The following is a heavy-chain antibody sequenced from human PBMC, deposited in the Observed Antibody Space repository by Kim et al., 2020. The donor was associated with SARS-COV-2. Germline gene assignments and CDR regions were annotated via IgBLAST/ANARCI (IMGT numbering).Heavy chain of an antibody. CDR3: AREGGPWYSSSPNVGGYYYYGMDV. Sequence: SVKVSCKASGGTFSSYTISWVRQAPGQGLEWMGRIIPILGIANYAQKFQGRVTITADKSTSTAYMELSSLRSEDTAVYYCAREGGPWYSSSPNVGGYYYYGMDVWGQGTTVTVSS. D-gene: IGHD6-6*01. CDR2: IIPILGIA. V-gene: IGHV1-69*04. CDR1: GGTFSSYT. J-gene: IGHJ6*02.